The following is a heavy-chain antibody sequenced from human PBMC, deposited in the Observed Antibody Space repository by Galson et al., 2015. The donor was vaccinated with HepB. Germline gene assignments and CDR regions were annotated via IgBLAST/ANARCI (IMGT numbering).Heavy chain of an antibody. J-gene: IGHJ4*02. CDR3: ARVSGASSYNWNYEGLDY. V-gene: IGHV1-69*13. Sequence: SVKVSCKASGGTFSSYAISWVRQAPGQGLEWMGGIIPIFGTANYAQKFQGRVTITADESTSTAYMELSSLRSEDTAVYYCARVSGASSYNWNYEGLDYWGQGTLVTVSS. CDR1: GGTFSSYA. CDR2: IIPIFGTA. D-gene: IGHD1-7*01.